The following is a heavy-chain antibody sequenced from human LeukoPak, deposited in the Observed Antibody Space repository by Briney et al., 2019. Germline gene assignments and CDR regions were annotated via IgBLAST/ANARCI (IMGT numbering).Heavy chain of an antibody. Sequence: SGGSLRLSCAVSGLTFSGFWMSWSRQAPGKGLEWVASINSDGSEGYYADVVKGRFTISRDNAKNSLYLQINSLRAEDTAVYYCARSSYSSSSSVWGQGTMVTVPS. D-gene: IGHD6-6*01. CDR3: ARSSYSSSSSV. V-gene: IGHV3-7*03. CDR1: GLTFSGFW. CDR2: INSDGSEG. J-gene: IGHJ3*01.